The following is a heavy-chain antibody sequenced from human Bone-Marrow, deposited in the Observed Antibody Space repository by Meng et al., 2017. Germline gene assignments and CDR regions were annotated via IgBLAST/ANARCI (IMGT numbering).Heavy chain of an antibody. V-gene: IGHV3-30*18. CDR1: GFTFSNCG. D-gene: IGHD3-22*01. CDR2: ISYDGSNE. CDR3: AKGPYDSRGYLPFDY. Sequence: QVQLVESGGGVVQPGRSLRLSCAASGFTFSNCGMHWVRQAPGKGLEWVELISYDGSNEYYADSVKGRFIISRDNSKNTLYLQMNSLRAEDTAVYYCAKGPYDSRGYLPFDYWGQGTLVTVSS. J-gene: IGHJ4*02.